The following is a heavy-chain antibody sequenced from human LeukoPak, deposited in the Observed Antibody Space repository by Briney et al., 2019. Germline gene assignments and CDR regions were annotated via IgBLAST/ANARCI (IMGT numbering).Heavy chain of an antibody. Sequence: GGTLRLSCAASGFTFSSHGMNWVRQAPGKGLEWVGRIKSKSDGGATDYSTPVKGRFTISRDDSKNTLYLQMNSLKAEDTAVYYCTTDYGSGSYFSDYWGQGTLVTVSS. J-gene: IGHJ4*02. CDR2: IKSKSDGGAT. CDR3: TTDYGSGSYFSDY. V-gene: IGHV3-15*01. CDR1: GFTFSSHG. D-gene: IGHD3-10*01.